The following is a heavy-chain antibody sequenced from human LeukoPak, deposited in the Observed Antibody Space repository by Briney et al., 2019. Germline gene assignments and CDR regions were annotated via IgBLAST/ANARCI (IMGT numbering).Heavy chain of an antibody. Sequence: PSETLSLTCTVSGGSISSGDYYWSWIRQPPGKGLEGIGYIYYSGSTYYNPSLKSRVTISVDTSKNQFSLKLSSVTAADTAVYYCARVDYGGNFEYNWFDPWGQGTLVTVSS. CDR2: IYYSGST. J-gene: IGHJ5*02. D-gene: IGHD4-23*01. V-gene: IGHV4-30-4*01. CDR3: ARVDYGGNFEYNWFDP. CDR1: GGSISSGDYY.